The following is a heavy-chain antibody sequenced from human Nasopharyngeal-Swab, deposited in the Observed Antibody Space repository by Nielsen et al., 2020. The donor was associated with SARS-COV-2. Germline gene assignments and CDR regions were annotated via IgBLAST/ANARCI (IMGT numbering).Heavy chain of an antibody. J-gene: IGHJ4*02. CDR3: ARVGIVVVPAAAWDFDY. CDR1: GFTFSSYT. CDR2: ISRSSGTL. V-gene: IGHV3-48*04. D-gene: IGHD2-2*03. Sequence: GESLKISCAASGFTFSSYTMNWVRQAPGKGLEWVAYISRSSGTLYYADSVKGRFTISRDNAKNSLYLQMNSLRAEDTAVYYCARVGIVVVPAAAWDFDYWGQGTLVTVSS.